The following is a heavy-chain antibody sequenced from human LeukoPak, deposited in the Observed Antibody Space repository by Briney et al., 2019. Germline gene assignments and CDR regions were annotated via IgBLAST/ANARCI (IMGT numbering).Heavy chain of an antibody. CDR1: GDSVSSNSAA. J-gene: IGHJ5*02. CDR2: TYYRSKWYN. CDR3: ARVKSLGSSWYLGWFDP. V-gene: IGHV6-1*01. D-gene: IGHD6-13*01. Sequence: SQTLSLTCAISGDSVSSNSAAWNWIRQSPSRGLEWLGRTYYRSKWYNDYAVSVKSRITINPDTSKNQFSLQLNSVTPEDTAVYYCARVKSLGSSWYLGWFDPWGQGTLVTVSS.